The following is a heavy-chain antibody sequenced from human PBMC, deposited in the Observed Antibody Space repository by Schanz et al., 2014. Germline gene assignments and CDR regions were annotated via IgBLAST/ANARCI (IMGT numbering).Heavy chain of an antibody. V-gene: IGHV4-59*01. CDR3: ARGRVVPAAPEFDY. CDR2: IYYSGST. J-gene: IGHJ4*02. Sequence: QVQLQESGPGLVKPSETLSLTCTVSGGSISSFYWSWIRQPPGKGLEWIANIYYSGSTNYNPSLKSRVTISADTSKNQFSLNLSSVTAADTAVYYCARGRVVPAAPEFDYWGQGILVTVSS. D-gene: IGHD2-2*01. CDR1: GGSISSFY.